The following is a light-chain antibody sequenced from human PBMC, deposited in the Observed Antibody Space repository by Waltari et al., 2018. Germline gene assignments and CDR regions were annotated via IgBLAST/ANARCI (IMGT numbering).Light chain of an antibody. CDR3: QVWDNSRDQVV. V-gene: IGLV3-21*04. J-gene: IGLJ3*02. CDR1: HLEAKS. Sequence: SYVLTQPPSVSVAPGKTARVTCGGAHLEAKSVHRYQQKAGQAPVLVVFYKNDRPSGIPERFSGSISGNTATLTISRVEVGDEADYYCQVWDNSRDQVVFGGGTKLAVL. CDR2: YKN.